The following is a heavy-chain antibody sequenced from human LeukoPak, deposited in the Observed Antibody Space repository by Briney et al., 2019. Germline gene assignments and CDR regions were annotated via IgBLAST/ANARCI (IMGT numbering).Heavy chain of an antibody. D-gene: IGHD5-18*01. V-gene: IGHV3-11*01. J-gene: IGHJ6*02. CDR2: ISSSGSTI. Sequence: GRSLRLSCAASGFTFSDYYMSWIRHAPAKGLELVSYISSSGSTIYYADPAKGRFTISRDNAKNSLYLQMNSLRAEDTAVYYCARDRDGYSYGSYYYYYGMDVWGQGTTVTVSS. CDR3: ARDRDGYSYGSYYYYYGMDV. CDR1: GFTFSDYY.